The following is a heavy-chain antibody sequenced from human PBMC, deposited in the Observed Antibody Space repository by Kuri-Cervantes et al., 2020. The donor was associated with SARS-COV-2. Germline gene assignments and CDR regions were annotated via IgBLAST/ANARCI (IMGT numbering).Heavy chain of an antibody. CDR1: GGTFSSYA. Sequence: ASVKVSCKASGGTFSSYAISWARQAPGQGLEWMGWINPNSGGTNYAQKFQGWVTMTRDTSISTAYMELSRLRSDDTAVYYCARDQYLLLLSGYYYYYGMDVWGQGTTVTVSS. CDR2: INPNSGGT. J-gene: IGHJ6*02. V-gene: IGHV1-2*04. D-gene: IGHD2-21*01. CDR3: ARDQYLLLLSGYYYYYGMDV.